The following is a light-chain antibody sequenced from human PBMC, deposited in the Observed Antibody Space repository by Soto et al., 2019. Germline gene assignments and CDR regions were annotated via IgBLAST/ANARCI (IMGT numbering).Light chain of an antibody. Sequence: AIQLTQTPSSLYASVGDRVTINCRASQAIRTALGWYQQKPGKVPKLLIYAASILQSGVPSRFSGSGSGTDFTLTISSLQPEDFATYYCLLDFRYFWAFGQGTKVDIK. J-gene: IGKJ1*01. V-gene: IGKV1-6*01. CDR3: LLDFRYFWA. CDR1: QAIRTA. CDR2: AAS.